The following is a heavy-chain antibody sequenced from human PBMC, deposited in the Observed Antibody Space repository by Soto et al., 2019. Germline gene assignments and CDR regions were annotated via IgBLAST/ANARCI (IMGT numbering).Heavy chain of an antibody. V-gene: IGHV1-18*01. J-gene: IGHJ5*02. CDR2: ISAYNGNT. D-gene: IGHD3-16*01. CDR1: GYTFTSYG. Sequence: ASVKVSCKASGYTFTSYGISWVRQAPGQGLEWMGWISAYNGNTNYAQKLQGRVTMTTDTSTSTAYMELRSLRSDDTAVYYCARDSMALSRGDYWFDPWGQGTLVTVSS. CDR3: ARDSMALSRGDYWFDP.